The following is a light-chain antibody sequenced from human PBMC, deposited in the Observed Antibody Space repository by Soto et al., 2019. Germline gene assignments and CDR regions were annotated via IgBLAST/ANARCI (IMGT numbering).Light chain of an antibody. CDR1: SSDIGGYRY. CDR2: DVT. V-gene: IGLV2-14*03. J-gene: IGLJ2*01. CDR3: TSYTSDSSVI. Sequence: QSALTQPASVSGSPGQSVTISCTGTSSDIGGYRYVSWYQQRPGKAPKLMIHDVTNRPSGVSDRFSGSKSGNTASPTISGLQAEDEADYYCTSYTSDSSVIFGGGTKVTVL.